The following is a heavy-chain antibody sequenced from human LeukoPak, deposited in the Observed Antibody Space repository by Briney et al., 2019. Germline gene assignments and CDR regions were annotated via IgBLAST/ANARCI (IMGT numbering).Heavy chain of an antibody. CDR3: ARDLPYCSSTSCYILRTYYYYGMDV. D-gene: IGHD2-2*02. Sequence: PGGSLRLSCAASGFTFSSYRMSWVRPAPGKGLEWVANIKQDGSEKYYVDSVKGRFTISRDNAKNSLYLQMNSLRAEDTAVYYCARDLPYCSSTSCYILRTYYYYGMDVWGQGTTVTVSS. J-gene: IGHJ6*02. V-gene: IGHV3-7*01. CDR1: GFTFSSYR. CDR2: IKQDGSEK.